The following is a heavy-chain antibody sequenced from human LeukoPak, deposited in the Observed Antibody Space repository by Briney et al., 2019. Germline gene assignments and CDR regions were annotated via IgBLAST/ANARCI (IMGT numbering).Heavy chain of an antibody. CDR1: GGSFSGYY. V-gene: IGHV4-34*01. CDR2: INHSGST. J-gene: IGHJ4*02. CDR3: ARATTYYYGSGSYYHLDY. D-gene: IGHD3-10*01. Sequence: SETLSLTCAVYGGSFSGYYWSWIRQPPGKGLEWIGEINHSGSTNYNPSLKSRVTISVDTSKNQFSLKLSSVTAADTAVYYCARATTYYYGSGSYYHLDYWSQATMVSVAS.